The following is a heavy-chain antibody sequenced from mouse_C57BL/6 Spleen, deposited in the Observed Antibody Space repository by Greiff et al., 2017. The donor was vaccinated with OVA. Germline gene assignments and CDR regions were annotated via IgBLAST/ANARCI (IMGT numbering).Heavy chain of an antibody. CDR3: ARSGDYDELWYFDV. CDR1: GYSFTDYN. CDR2: INPNYGTT. J-gene: IGHJ1*03. V-gene: IGHV1-39*01. D-gene: IGHD2-4*01. Sequence: EVQLQESGPELVKPGASVKISCKASGYSFTDYNMNWVKQSNGKSLEWIGVINPNYGTTSYNQKFKGKATLTVDQSSSTAYMQLNSLTSEDSAVYYCARSGDYDELWYFDVWGTGTTVTVSS.